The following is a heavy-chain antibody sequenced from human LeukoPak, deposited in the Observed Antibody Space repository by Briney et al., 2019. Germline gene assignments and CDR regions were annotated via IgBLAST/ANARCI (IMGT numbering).Heavy chain of an antibody. D-gene: IGHD3-9*01. J-gene: IGHJ4*02. CDR3: AKDRGYFRDYFDY. Sequence: GGSLRLSCAASGFTFSSYGMHWVRQAPGKGLEWVAFIRYDGSNKYYADSVKGRFTISTDNSKNTLYLQMNSLRAEDTAVYYCAKDRGYFRDYFDYWGQGTLVTVSS. CDR2: IRYDGSNK. V-gene: IGHV3-30*02. CDR1: GFTFSSYG.